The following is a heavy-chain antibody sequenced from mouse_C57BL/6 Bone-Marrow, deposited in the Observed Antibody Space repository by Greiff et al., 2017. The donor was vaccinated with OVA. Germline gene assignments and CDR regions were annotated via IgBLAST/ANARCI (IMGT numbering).Heavy chain of an antibody. CDR2: ISSGGSYT. CDR1: GFTFSSYG. J-gene: IGHJ4*01. Sequence: EVQGVESGGDLVKPGGSLKLSCAASGFTFSSYGMSWVRQTPDKRLEWVATISSGGSYTYYPDSVTGRFTISRDNAKNTLYLQMSSLKSEDTAMYYCARPFWVYAMDYWGQGTSVTVSS. D-gene: IGHD4-1*01. CDR3: ARPFWVYAMDY. V-gene: IGHV5-6*01.